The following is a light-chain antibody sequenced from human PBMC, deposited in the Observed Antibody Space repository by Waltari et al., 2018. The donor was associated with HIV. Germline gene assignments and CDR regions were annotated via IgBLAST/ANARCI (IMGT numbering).Light chain of an antibody. CDR1: RSNIEDNN. Sequence: QSVLTQPPSVSAAPGQRVTISCSGSRSNIEDNNGSWYQQLPGTAPTLLIYDNNKRVSGVPGRFSGSKSGTAATLGITGLQTGDEADYFCGTWDSDLRAVVFGGGTKLTVL. J-gene: IGLJ2*01. V-gene: IGLV1-51*01. CDR2: DNN. CDR3: GTWDSDLRAVV.